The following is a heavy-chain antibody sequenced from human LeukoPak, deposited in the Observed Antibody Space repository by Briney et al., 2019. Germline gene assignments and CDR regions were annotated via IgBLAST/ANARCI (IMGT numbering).Heavy chain of an antibody. CDR2: IYYSGST. CDR3: ARGGVDWFDP. J-gene: IGHJ5*02. Sequence: PSETLSLTCTVSGGSISSYYWSWIRQPPGKGLEWIGYIYYSGSTNYNPSLKSRVTISVDTSKNQFSLKLSSVTVADTAVYYCARGGVDWFDPWGQGTLVTVSS. CDR1: GGSISSYY. V-gene: IGHV4-59*08. D-gene: IGHD3-3*01.